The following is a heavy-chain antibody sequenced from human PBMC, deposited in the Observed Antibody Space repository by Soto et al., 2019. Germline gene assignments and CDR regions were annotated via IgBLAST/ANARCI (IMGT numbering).Heavy chain of an antibody. J-gene: IGHJ5*02. Sequence: LSLTCTVSGGSISSGGYYWSGIRQHPGKGLEWIGYIYYSGSTYYNPSLKRRVTISVDTSKNQFSLRLMSLTAADTAVYYCARDQGVAPPGISWFEPRGPGSRVT. CDR2: IYYSGST. V-gene: IGHV4-31*03. CDR3: ARDQGVAPPGISWFEP. CDR1: GGSISSGGYY. D-gene: IGHD3-3*02.